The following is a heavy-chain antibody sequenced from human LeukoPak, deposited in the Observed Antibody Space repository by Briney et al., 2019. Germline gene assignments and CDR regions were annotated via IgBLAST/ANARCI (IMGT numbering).Heavy chain of an antibody. CDR1: GFTFSSYW. CDR2: IKQDGSEK. CDR3: ATGGYTYTH. V-gene: IGHV3-7*05. J-gene: IGHJ4*02. D-gene: IGHD5-18*01. Sequence: PGGSLRLSCAASGFTFSSYWMSWVRQAQGKGLEWVANIKQDGSEKYYVDSVKGRFTISRDNAKNSLYLQMNSLRAEDTAVYFCATGGYTYTHWGQGTLVTVSS.